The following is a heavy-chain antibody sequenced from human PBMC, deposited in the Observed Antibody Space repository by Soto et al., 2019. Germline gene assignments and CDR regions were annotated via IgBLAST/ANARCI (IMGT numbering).Heavy chain of an antibody. J-gene: IGHJ4*02. CDR3: AKSEVDTFGLSY. CDR2: INTDGSST. Sequence: EVQLVESGGGLVQPGGSLRLSCAVSGFTFSSFWMHWVRQAPGEGLVWVSRINTDGSSTSYADSVKGRFTISRDNANNTLDLKMNSLRVEDTGMYYCAKSEVDTFGLSYWGQGTLVTVSS. D-gene: IGHD5-18*01. V-gene: IGHV3-74*01. CDR1: GFTFSSFW.